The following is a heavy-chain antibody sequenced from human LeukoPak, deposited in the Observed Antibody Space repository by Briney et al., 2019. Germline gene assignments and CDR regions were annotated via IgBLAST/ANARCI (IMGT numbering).Heavy chain of an antibody. CDR3: ARVLGDGYSYGYHIDS. Sequence: SETLSLTCTVSGGSISSSSYYWGWIRQPPGKGLEWIGSIYYSGSTYYNPSLKSRVTISVDTSKNQFSLKLSSMTAADTAVYYCARVLGDGYSYGYHIDSWGQGTLVTVSS. V-gene: IGHV4-39*07. D-gene: IGHD5-18*01. J-gene: IGHJ4*02. CDR2: IYYSGST. CDR1: GGSISSSSYY.